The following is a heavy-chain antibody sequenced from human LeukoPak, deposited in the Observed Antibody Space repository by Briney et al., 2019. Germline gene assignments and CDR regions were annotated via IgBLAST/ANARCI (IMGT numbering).Heavy chain of an antibody. Sequence: ASVKVSCKAFGYTFTGYYVHWVRQAPGQGLEWMGWINPKSGGTNYAQKFQGRVTMTRDTSISTAYMELSRLRSDDTAVYYCASFSGFRADVEDNFDFWGQGTLVIVSS. CDR3: ASFSGFRADVEDNFDF. D-gene: IGHD3-10*01. CDR2: INPKSGGT. V-gene: IGHV1-2*02. J-gene: IGHJ4*02. CDR1: GYTFTGYY.